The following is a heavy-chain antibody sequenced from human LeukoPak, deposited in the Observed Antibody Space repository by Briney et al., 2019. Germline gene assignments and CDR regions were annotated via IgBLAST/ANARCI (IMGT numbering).Heavy chain of an antibody. D-gene: IGHD4-17*01. V-gene: IGHV3-48*01. CDR1: GFTFRSHG. CDR2: ISSSADRI. CDR3: ARANPTTPIFYFDF. Sequence: PGGSLRLSCVGFGFTFRSHGMNWVRQAPGKGLEWISYISSSADRIYYADSVRGRLAISRDNDRNSLFLEMNALRAEGTAVYYCARANPTTPIFYFDFWGRGTLVTVSS. J-gene: IGHJ4*02.